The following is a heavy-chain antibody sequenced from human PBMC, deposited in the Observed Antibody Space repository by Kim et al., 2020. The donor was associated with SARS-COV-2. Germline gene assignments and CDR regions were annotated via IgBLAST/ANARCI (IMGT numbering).Heavy chain of an antibody. Sequence: SETLSLTCTVSGGSVSSGSYYWSWIRQPPGKGLEWIGYIYYSGSTNYNPSLKSRVTISVDTSKNQFSLKLSSVTAADTALYYCTVRGVIMGAAFDIWGQGTMVTVSS. D-gene: IGHD3-10*01. CDR2: IYYSGST. CDR3: TVRGVIMGAAFDI. V-gene: IGHV4-61*01. J-gene: IGHJ3*02. CDR1: GGSVSSGSYY.